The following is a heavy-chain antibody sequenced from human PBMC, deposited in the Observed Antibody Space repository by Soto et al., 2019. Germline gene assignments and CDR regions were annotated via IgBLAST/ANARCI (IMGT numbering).Heavy chain of an antibody. Sequence: GGSLRLSCAASGFTFSSYAMSWVRQAPGKGLEWVSAISGSGGSTYYADSVKGRFTISRDNSKNTLYLQMNSLRAEDTAVYYCATRNRYYDSTTMARPIDHCGQGTLVTVSS. CDR3: ATRNRYYDSTTMARPIDH. J-gene: IGHJ4*02. CDR1: GFTFSSYA. CDR2: ISGSGGST. D-gene: IGHD3-22*01. V-gene: IGHV3-23*01.